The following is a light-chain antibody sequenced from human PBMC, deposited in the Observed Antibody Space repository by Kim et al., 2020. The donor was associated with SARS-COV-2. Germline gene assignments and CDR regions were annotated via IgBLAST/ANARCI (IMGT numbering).Light chain of an antibody. V-gene: IGLV2-18*02. J-gene: IGLJ1*01. CDR2: EVS. CDR3: SSYTSSSTYV. CDR1: GRDVGLYKR. Sequence: GPSVSTCSTGTGRDVGLYKRISCNHQPPGTAPKLMIYEVSSPPSGVPDRFSGSKSGNTASLTISGLQAEDEADYYCSSYTSSSTYVFGTGTKVTVL.